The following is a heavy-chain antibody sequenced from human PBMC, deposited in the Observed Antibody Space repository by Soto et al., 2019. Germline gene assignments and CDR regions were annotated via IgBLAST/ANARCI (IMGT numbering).Heavy chain of an antibody. CDR3: ARGGVVVTPYFDY. D-gene: IGHD3-22*01. CDR2: ISYDGSNK. Sequence: QVQLVESGGGVVQPGRSLRLSCAASGFTFSSYAMHWVRQAPGKGLEWVAVISYDGSNKYYADSVKGRFTISXXXXKXXXXXXXXXLRAEDTAVYYCARGGVVVTPYFDYWGQGTLVTVSS. CDR1: GFTFSSYA. V-gene: IGHV3-30-3*01. J-gene: IGHJ4*02.